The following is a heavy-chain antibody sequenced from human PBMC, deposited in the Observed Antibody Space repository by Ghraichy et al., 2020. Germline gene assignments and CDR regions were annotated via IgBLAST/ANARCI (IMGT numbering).Heavy chain of an antibody. Sequence: SETLSLTCTVSGGSISSSSYYWGWIRQPPGKGLEWIGSIYYSGSTYYNPSLKSRVTISVDTSKNQFSLKLSSVTAADTAVYYCARGNEPRYYDFWTCFDYWGQGTLVTVSS. CDR3: ARGNEPRYYDFWTCFDY. D-gene: IGHD3-3*01. CDR1: GGSISSSSYY. V-gene: IGHV4-39*01. J-gene: IGHJ4*02. CDR2: IYYSGST.